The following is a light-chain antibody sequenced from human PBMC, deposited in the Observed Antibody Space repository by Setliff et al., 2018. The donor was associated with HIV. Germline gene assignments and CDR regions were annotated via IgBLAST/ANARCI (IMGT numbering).Light chain of an antibody. CDR1: SSDIGAYKS. CDR3: CSFATTDTYV. J-gene: IGLJ1*01. Sequence: QSALAQPASVSGSPGQSIAISCTGTSSDIGAYKSVSWYQQHPGKAPKLLIYEDSNRPSRVSDRFSGSKSGNTASLTISGLHTPDEAHYYCCSFATTDTYVLGTGTKVTVL. V-gene: IGLV2-14*03. CDR2: EDS.